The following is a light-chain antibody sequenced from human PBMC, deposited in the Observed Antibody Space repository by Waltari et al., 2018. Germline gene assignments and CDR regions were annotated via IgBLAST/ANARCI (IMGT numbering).Light chain of an antibody. J-gene: IGLJ2*01. CDR2: YVS. CDR3: SSYISSDTLEL. V-gene: IGLV2-14*03. Sequence: SPGQSISISCTGTSSDVGGYNYVSWYQQHPGKAPELIIFYVSNRPSGVSSRFSGSKSGNTASLTISGLQAQDEADYYCSSYISSDTLELFGGGTSLTVL. CDR1: SSDVGGYNY.